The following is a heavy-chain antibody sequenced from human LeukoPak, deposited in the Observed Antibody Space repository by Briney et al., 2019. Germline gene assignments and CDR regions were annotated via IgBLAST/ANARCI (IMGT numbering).Heavy chain of an antibody. J-gene: IGHJ3*02. CDR1: GYTFTSYG. Sequence: ASVKVSCKASGYTFTSYGISWVRQAPGQGLEWMGWNSVYNGNTNYAQKLQGRVTLTTDTSTSTAYMELRSLRSDDTAVYYCARDRRDILTGPQSSDAFDIWGQGTMVTVSS. V-gene: IGHV1-18*01. CDR3: ARDRRDILTGPQSSDAFDI. CDR2: NSVYNGNT. D-gene: IGHD3-9*01.